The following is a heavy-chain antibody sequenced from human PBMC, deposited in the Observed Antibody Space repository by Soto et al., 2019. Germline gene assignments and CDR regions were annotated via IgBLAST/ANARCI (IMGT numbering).Heavy chain of an antibody. D-gene: IGHD3-10*01. Sequence: QVQLVQSGAEVKKPGASVKVSCKASGYTFTGYYMHWVRQAPGQGLEWMGWINPNSGGTNYAQKLQGWVTMTRDTSISTAYMELSRLRSDDTAVYYCERGITIVRRVLLDAFDIWGQATTVPVSS. V-gene: IGHV1-2*04. CDR2: INPNSGGT. J-gene: IGHJ3*02. CDR3: ERGITIVRRVLLDAFDI. CDR1: GYTFTGYY.